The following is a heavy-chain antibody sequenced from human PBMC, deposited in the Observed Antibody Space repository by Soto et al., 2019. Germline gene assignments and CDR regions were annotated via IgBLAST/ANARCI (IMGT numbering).Heavy chain of an antibody. CDR1: GGTFRTYA. Sequence: QVQLLQSGAEVKKPGSSVRVSCEASGGTFRTYAISWVRQAPGQGLEWMGEIIPIFGTVNYAQKLQGRVTITADESTTTVYMDLRILRPEDTAVHYCAKGAVAGTPTSYYYYGMDVWGQGTTVTVSS. V-gene: IGHV1-69*12. CDR3: AKGAVAGTPTSYYYYGMDV. CDR2: IIPIFGTV. J-gene: IGHJ6*02. D-gene: IGHD6-19*01.